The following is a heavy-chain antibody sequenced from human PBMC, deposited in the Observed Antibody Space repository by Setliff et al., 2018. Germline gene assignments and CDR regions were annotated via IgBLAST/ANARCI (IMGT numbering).Heavy chain of an antibody. V-gene: IGHV3-48*03. CDR3: ARGNSGGDY. J-gene: IGHJ4*02. D-gene: IGHD6-25*01. Sequence: PGGSLRLSCAASGFRFSTVDMNWVRQAPGKGREWLSYISGDGSVHHAESVKGRFSISRDNAKNSLFLQMNSLRSEDTAVYYCARGNSGGDYWGQGTLVTVSS. CDR2: ISGDGSV. CDR1: GFRFSTVD.